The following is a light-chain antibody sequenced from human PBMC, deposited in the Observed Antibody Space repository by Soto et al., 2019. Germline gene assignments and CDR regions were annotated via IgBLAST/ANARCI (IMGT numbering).Light chain of an antibody. CDR2: DVN. J-gene: IGLJ2*01. Sequence: QSALTQPASVSGSPGQSITISCTGTNSDVGGYNYVSWYQQHPGKAPKLIIYDVNNRPSGVSNRFSASKSGNTASLTISGLQAEDEADYYCSSYTSSSTRFGGGTKVTVL. CDR3: SSYTSSSTR. CDR1: NSDVGGYNY. V-gene: IGLV2-14*01.